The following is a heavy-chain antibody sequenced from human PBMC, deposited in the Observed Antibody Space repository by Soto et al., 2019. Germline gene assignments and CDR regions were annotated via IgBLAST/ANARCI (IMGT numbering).Heavy chain of an antibody. CDR1: GFTFSSYG. Sequence: QVQLVESGGGVVQPGRSLRLSCAAYGFTFSSYGMHWLRQAPGKGLEWVAVISYDGSNKYYADSVKGRFTISRDNSKNTLYLQMNSLRAEDTAVYYCAKPSRDGYNWRIGAFEIWGQGTMVTVSS. J-gene: IGHJ3*02. CDR3: AKPSRDGYNWRIGAFEI. V-gene: IGHV3-30*18. D-gene: IGHD5-12*01. CDR2: ISYDGSNK.